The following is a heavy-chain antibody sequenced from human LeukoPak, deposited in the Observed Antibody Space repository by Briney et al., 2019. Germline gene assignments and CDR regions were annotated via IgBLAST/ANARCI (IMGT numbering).Heavy chain of an antibody. CDR3: ARDQIIVTTILDYYYGMDV. CDR1: GFTSSSYW. V-gene: IGHV3-74*01. J-gene: IGHJ6*02. D-gene: IGHD5-12*01. Sequence: GGSLRLSCAASGFTSSSYWMHWVRQAPGKGLVRVSRINSDESSTDYADSVKGRFTISRDNAKNTLYLQMNSLRAEDTVVYYCARDQIIVTTILDYYYGMDVWGQGTTVTVSS. CDR2: INSDESST.